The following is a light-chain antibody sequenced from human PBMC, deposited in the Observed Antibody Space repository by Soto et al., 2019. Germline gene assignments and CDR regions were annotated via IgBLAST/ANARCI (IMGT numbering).Light chain of an antibody. J-gene: IGKJ1*01. CDR3: QNFDSAPQT. Sequence: DIHMTQSTSSLSAAVGDIVTITCXAGQGISHYLAWYQQKSGKVPKLLIYEASNLQSGVPSRFRGGGSGAEFTLTISSLQPEDVATYYCQNFDSAPQTFGQGTKVDI. CDR1: QGISHY. V-gene: IGKV1-27*01. CDR2: EAS.